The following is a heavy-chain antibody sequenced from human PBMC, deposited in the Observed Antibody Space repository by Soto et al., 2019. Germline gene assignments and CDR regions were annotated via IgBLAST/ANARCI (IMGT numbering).Heavy chain of an antibody. D-gene: IGHD1-26*01. V-gene: IGHV3-9*01. CDR2: ISSHSYTI. CDR3: AKSHVGMVIWPTWFFDL. J-gene: IGHJ2*01. Sequence: ELQLVQSWGALVQPGQSLRLSCTASGFAFDAYSMHWVRQVPGKGLEWVAGISSHSYTIRYADAVQGRFTISRDRAKSSLYLQMNSLKPDDTALYFCAKSHVGMVIWPTWFFDLWGRGTLVTVS. CDR1: GFAFDAYS.